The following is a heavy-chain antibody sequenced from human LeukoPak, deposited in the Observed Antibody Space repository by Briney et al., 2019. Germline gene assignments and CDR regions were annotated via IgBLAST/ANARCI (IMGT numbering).Heavy chain of an antibody. D-gene: IGHD6-19*01. Sequence: GGSLRLSCAASGFTFSSYSMNWVRQAPGKGLEWVSSISSSSSYIYYADSVKGRFTISRDNAKSSLYLQMNSLRAEDTAVYYCARDGNRLQWPMNPYYFDYWGQGTLVTVSS. CDR2: ISSSSSYI. CDR3: ARDGNRLQWPMNPYYFDY. V-gene: IGHV3-21*01. J-gene: IGHJ4*02. CDR1: GFTFSSYS.